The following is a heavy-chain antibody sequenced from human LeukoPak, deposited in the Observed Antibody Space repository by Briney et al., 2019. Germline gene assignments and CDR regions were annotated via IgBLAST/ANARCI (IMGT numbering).Heavy chain of an antibody. J-gene: IGHJ4*02. Sequence: GGSLRLSCAASGFTFNSYAMSWVRQAPGKGLEWVSTISGSGGSTYYADSVKGRFTISRDNSKNTLYLQMNSLRAEDTAVYYCAKNMVRGGPTDYWGQGTLVTVSS. CDR1: GFTFNSYA. D-gene: IGHD3-10*01. CDR3: AKNMVRGGPTDY. V-gene: IGHV3-23*01. CDR2: ISGSGGST.